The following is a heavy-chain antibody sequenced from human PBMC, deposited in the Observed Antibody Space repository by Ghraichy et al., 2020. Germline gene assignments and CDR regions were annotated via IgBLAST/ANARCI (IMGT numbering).Heavy chain of an antibody. CDR2: IRSKAGGGTT. CDR1: GFTFGDYA. Sequence: GGSLRLSCTASGFTFGDYAMAWFRQAPGKGLEWVGFIRSKAGGGTTEYAASVKGKFTVSRDDSKSIAYLQMNSLETEDTAFYYCTRDRHINYWGQGILATVSS. CDR3: TRDRHINY. D-gene: IGHD2-21*01. J-gene: IGHJ4*02. V-gene: IGHV3-49*03.